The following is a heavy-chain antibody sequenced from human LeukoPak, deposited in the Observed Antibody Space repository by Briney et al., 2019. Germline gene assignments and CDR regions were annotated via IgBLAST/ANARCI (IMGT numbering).Heavy chain of an antibody. J-gene: IGHJ6*02. Sequence: GGSLEISGQGSGSSFTNYWIVGVRQLPGKGLEGMGNIYPGDSDTTYSPSLQGQVTISADKSIPTAYMQWSSLQASDTAIYYCATSVRGVRQGMDVWGQGTTVTVSS. D-gene: IGHD3-10*01. CDR3: ATSVRGVRQGMDV. CDR1: GSSFTNYW. CDR2: IYPGDSDT. V-gene: IGHV5-51*01.